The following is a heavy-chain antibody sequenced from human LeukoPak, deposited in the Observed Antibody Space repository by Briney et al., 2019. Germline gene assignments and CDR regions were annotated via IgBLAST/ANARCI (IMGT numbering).Heavy chain of an antibody. CDR1: GFPFANHA. CDR2: ISNGNT. V-gene: IGHV3-23*01. CDR3: VREARYCASVCIKTNWFDP. Sequence: GGSLRLSCAASGFPFANHAMSWVRQPPGKGLDWVSAISNGNTYYADSVRGRFTISRDDSKNMVYLQMNSLRVGDTARYYCVREARYCASVCIKTNWFDPWGQGTLVTVSS. D-gene: IGHD2-21*02. J-gene: IGHJ5*02.